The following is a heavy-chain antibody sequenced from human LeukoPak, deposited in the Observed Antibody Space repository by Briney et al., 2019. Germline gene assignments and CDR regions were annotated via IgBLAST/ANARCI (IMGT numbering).Heavy chain of an antibody. CDR3: ATERSGWYARNAFDI. CDR2: INYSGST. CDR1: GGSISTYY. D-gene: IGHD6-19*01. J-gene: IGHJ3*02. Sequence: PSETLSLTCTVSGGSISTYYWSWIRQSPGKGLEWIGYINYSGSTIYNPSLQSRVTISVDTSKNQFSLKLSSVTAADTAVYYCATERSGWYARNAFDIWGQGTMVTVSS. V-gene: IGHV4-59*12.